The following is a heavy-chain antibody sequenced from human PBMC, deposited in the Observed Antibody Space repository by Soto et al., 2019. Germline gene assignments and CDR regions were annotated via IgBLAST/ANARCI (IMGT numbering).Heavy chain of an antibody. CDR2: INGGNGDT. CDR3: ARPKNYADYLDH. V-gene: IGHV1-3*05. D-gene: IGHD1-7*01. J-gene: IGHJ4*01. Sequence: QVQLVQSGAEEKKPGASVKVSCKASGYTFTSYSMHWVRQAPGQRLEWMGWINGGNGDTKYSQNFQGRITITMDTSASTVYMEVFSLRSEDTAMYYCARPKNYADYLDHWGQGTLVTVSS. CDR1: GYTFTSYS.